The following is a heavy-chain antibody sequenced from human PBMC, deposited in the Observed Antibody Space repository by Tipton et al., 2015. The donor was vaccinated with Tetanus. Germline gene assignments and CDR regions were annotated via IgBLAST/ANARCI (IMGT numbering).Heavy chain of an antibody. CDR3: AKAKTWINLWFGDS. CDR2: VSGTGGST. D-gene: IGHD3-10*01. Sequence: SLRLSCVASGFAFGSYPMAWVRQTPGKGLQWVSGVSGTGGSTYYSDSARGRFTVSRDNSENTLYLQMTSLRVEDTALYYCAKAKTWINLWFGDSWGPGTRVIVSS. CDR1: GFAFGSYP. J-gene: IGHJ4*02. V-gene: IGHV3-23*01.